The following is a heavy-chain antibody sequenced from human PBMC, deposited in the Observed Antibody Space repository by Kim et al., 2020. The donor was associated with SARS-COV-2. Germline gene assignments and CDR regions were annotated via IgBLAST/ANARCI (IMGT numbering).Heavy chain of an antibody. CDR3: ANGIHHPLHQFNN. V-gene: IGHV1-2*02. J-gene: IGHJ4*01. CDR2: LNPTSGDT. Sequence: ASVKVSCKASGYHFPGSYMHWVRHAPGLGFEWVGWLNPTSGDTLYAEKFQGRVTMTRDTSLSTAYMELSGLTSDDTAIYFCANGIHHPLHQFNNWGHGTL. D-gene: IGHD1-1*01. CDR1: GYHFPGSY.